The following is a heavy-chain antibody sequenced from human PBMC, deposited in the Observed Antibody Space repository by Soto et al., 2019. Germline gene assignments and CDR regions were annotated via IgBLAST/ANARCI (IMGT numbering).Heavy chain of an antibody. Sequence: QITLKESGPTLVKPTQTLTLTCTSSGFSLSTSGVGVGWIRQPPGKALEWLALVYWNDDKRYSPSMKSRLTITKATYKHHVVLTRTKMDPVDTATYYGAHSVYDTSGYYVPEAFDIWGQGTMVTVSS. CDR1: GFSLSTSGVG. CDR3: AHSVYDTSGYYVPEAFDI. D-gene: IGHD3-22*01. CDR2: VYWNDDK. V-gene: IGHV2-5*01. J-gene: IGHJ3*02.